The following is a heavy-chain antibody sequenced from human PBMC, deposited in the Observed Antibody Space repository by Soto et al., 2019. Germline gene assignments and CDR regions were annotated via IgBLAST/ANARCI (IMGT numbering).Heavy chain of an antibody. Sequence: ASVKVSCKASGYTFSSYAMHWVRQAPGQRLEWMGWINAGNGNTKYSQKFQGRVTITRDTSASTAYMELSSLRSEDTAVYYCARDGAVAGDSNFESWGKGTLVTVSS. D-gene: IGHD6-19*01. CDR2: INAGNGNT. CDR3: ARDGAVAGDSNFES. CDR1: GYTFSSYA. V-gene: IGHV1-3*01. J-gene: IGHJ4*02.